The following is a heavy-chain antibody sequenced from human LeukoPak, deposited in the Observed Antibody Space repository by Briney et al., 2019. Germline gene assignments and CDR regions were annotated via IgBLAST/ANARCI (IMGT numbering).Heavy chain of an antibody. CDR1: GGSFSGYY. Sequence: PSETLSLTCAVYGGSFSGYYWSWIRQPPGKGLEWIGEINHSGSTNYNPSLKSRVTISVDTSKNQFSLKLSSVTAADTAVYYCARVSRGYGMDVWGQGTTVTVSS. CDR2: INHSGST. CDR3: ARVSRGYGMDV. J-gene: IGHJ6*02. V-gene: IGHV4-34*01. D-gene: IGHD3-10*01.